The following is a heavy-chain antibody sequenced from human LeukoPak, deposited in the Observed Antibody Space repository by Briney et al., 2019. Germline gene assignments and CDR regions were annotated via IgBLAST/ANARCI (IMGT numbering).Heavy chain of an antibody. Sequence: PSETLSLTCTVSDGSINNYYWSWIRQPAGKGLEWIGRIYTSGITNSNRSLKSRVTTSVDTSKNQFSLKLSSVTAADTAVYYCARGGYGDYFWFDPWGQGTLVTVSS. CDR3: ARGGYGDYFWFDP. J-gene: IGHJ5*02. D-gene: IGHD4-17*01. V-gene: IGHV4-4*07. CDR2: IYTSGIT. CDR1: DGSINNYY.